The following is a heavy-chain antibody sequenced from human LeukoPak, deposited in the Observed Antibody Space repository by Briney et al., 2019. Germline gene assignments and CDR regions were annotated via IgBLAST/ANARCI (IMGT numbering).Heavy chain of an antibody. J-gene: IGHJ6*03. Sequence: PGGSLRPSCAASGFTFSSYWMSWVRQAPGKGLEWVANIKQDGSEKYYVDSVKGRFTISRDNAKNSLYLQMNSLRAEDTAVYYCARGGYCSGGSCRNYYMDVWGKGTTVTVSS. D-gene: IGHD2-15*01. CDR1: GFTFSSYW. CDR2: IKQDGSEK. V-gene: IGHV3-7*01. CDR3: ARGGYCSGGSCRNYYMDV.